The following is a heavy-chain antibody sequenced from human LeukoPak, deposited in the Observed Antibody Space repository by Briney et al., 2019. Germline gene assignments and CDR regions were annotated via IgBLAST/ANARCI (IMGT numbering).Heavy chain of an antibody. J-gene: IGHJ5*02. CDR3: ATDGAGFDT. V-gene: IGHV3-11*01. Sequence: PGGSLRLSCAASGFTFNDYYMSWIRQAPGKGLEWLSYINIGGTNTHYADSVKGRFTISRDNAKKSLYLEMNNLRAEDSAVYYCATDGAGFDTWGQGVLVTVSS. CDR2: INIGGTNT. CDR1: GFTFNDYY.